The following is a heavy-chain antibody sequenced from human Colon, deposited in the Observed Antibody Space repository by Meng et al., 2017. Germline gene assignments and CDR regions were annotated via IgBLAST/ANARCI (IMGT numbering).Heavy chain of an antibody. CDR2: IHHSGTT. D-gene: IGHD1-14*01. J-gene: IGHJ5*02. Sequence: SETLSLTCTISGHSISSGYYWGWIRQPPGKGLEWISSIHHSGTTYYNPSLKSRVTTSIDTSKNQFSLKVNSVTAADTAVYYCVRDRGDGGTTDLWGQGTRVTLDS. CDR1: GHSISSGYY. V-gene: IGHV4-38-2*02. CDR3: VRDRGDGGTTDL.